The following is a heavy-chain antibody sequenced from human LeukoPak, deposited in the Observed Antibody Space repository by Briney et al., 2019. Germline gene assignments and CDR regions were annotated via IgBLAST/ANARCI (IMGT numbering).Heavy chain of an antibody. J-gene: IGHJ6*02. Sequence: ASVKVSCKASGYTFTSYGISWVRQAPGQGLEWMGWISAYNGNTNYAQNLRGRVTMTTDTSTSTAYMELRSLRSDDTAVYYCAREGWELLINYYAMDVWGQGTTVTVSS. D-gene: IGHD1-26*01. CDR2: ISAYNGNT. CDR1: GYTFTSYG. V-gene: IGHV1-18*01. CDR3: AREGWELLINYYAMDV.